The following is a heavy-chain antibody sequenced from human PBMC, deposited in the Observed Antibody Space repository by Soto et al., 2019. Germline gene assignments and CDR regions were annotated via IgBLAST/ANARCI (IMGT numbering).Heavy chain of an antibody. CDR3: ARSTSVGGMDV. Sequence: EVQLVESGGGLVMPGGSLRLSCIASGFSFSTYSMNWVRQAPGKGLEWVSSIRSSGDYTYYADSLKGRFTISKDNAKNSLPRQMISLRAEDTAVYYGARSTSVGGMDVWGQGTTVTVSS. CDR1: GFSFSTYS. V-gene: IGHV3-21*01. J-gene: IGHJ6*02. CDR2: IRSSGDYT. D-gene: IGHD1-1*01.